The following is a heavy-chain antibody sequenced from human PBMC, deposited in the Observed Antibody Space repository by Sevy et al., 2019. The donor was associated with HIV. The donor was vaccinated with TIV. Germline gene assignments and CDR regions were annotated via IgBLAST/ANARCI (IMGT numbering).Heavy chain of an antibody. D-gene: IGHD6-13*01. J-gene: IGHJ4*02. CDR3: AKAPFSSSWYFDY. Sequence: GGSLRLSCAASGFTFSSYGMLWVRQAPGKGLEWVAVISYDGSNKYYADSVKGRFTISRDNSKNTLYLQMNSLRAEDTAVYYCAKAPFSSSWYFDYWGQGTLVTVSS. CDR1: GFTFSSYG. CDR2: ISYDGSNK. V-gene: IGHV3-30*18.